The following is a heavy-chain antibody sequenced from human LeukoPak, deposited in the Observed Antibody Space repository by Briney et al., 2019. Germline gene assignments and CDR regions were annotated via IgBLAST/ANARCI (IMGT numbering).Heavy chain of an antibody. Sequence: GRSLRLSCAAFGFPLSSCAMSWVRQAPGKGLEWVSATSSSDAGTYHADSVRGRFTISRDNSKNTLYLQMNSLRVEDAAVYYCARAPVTSCRGAYCYPFDYWGQGTLVTVSS. D-gene: IGHD2-21*01. V-gene: IGHV3-23*01. CDR1: GFPLSSCA. CDR2: TSSSDAGT. CDR3: ARAPVTSCRGAYCYPFDY. J-gene: IGHJ4*02.